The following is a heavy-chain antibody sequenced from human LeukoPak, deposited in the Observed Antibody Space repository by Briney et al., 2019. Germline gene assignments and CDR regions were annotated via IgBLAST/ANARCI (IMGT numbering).Heavy chain of an antibody. J-gene: IGHJ4*02. CDR3: ARGMMSIAAALREFDY. CDR2: IYYSGST. Sequence: SETLSLTCTVSGGSISSYYWSWIRQPPGKGLEWIGYIYYSGSTNYNPSLKSRVTISVDTSKNQFSLKLSSVTAADTAVYYCARGMMSIAAALREFDYWGQGTLVTVSS. V-gene: IGHV4-59*12. D-gene: IGHD6-13*01. CDR1: GGSISSYY.